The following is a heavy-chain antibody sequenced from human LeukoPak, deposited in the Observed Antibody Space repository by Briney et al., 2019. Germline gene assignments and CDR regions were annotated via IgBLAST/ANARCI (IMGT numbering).Heavy chain of an antibody. CDR3: ARDWAGSCGGGSCNSYGMDV. CDR2: IYYSGST. V-gene: IGHV4-59*01. D-gene: IGHD2-15*01. Sequence: SETLSLTCTVSGGSISSYYWSWIRQPPGKGLEWIGYIYYSGSTNYNPSLKSRVTISVDTSKNQFSLKLSSVTAADTAVYYCARDWAGSCGGGSCNSYGMDVWGQGTTVTVSS. CDR1: GGSISSYY. J-gene: IGHJ6*02.